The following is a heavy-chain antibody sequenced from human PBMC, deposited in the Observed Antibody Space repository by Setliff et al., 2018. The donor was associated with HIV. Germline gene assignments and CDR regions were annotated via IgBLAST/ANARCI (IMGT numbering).Heavy chain of an antibody. CDR2: ISSDGNYK. Sequence: SGGSLRLSCAASGFIFSAYNMHWARQAPGKGLEWVTFISSDGNYKIYADSVKGRFTVSRDNSKNTVYLQVNSLRPEDTAVDYCARDERWSLDYWGQGALVTVS. CDR3: ARDERWSLDY. CDR1: GFIFSAYN. D-gene: IGHD2-8*01. V-gene: IGHV3-30*02. J-gene: IGHJ4*02.